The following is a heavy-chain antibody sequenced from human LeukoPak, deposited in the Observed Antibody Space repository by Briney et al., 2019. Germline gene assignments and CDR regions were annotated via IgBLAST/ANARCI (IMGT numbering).Heavy chain of an antibody. Sequence: PGGSLRLSCAASGFTFSSYEMNWVRQAPGKGLEWVSYISSSGSNIYYADSVKGRFTISRDNAKNSLYLQMNSLRAEDTAVYYCARPYSSGWYLDGYWGQGTLVTVSS. CDR2: ISSSGSNI. J-gene: IGHJ4*02. CDR1: GFTFSSYE. V-gene: IGHV3-48*03. D-gene: IGHD6-19*01. CDR3: ARPYSSGWYLDGY.